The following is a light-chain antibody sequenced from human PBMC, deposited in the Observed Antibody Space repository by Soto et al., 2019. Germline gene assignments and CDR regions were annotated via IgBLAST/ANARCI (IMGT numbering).Light chain of an antibody. CDR1: QNISTN. CDR2: SAS. Sequence: DIVMTQSPATLSVSPGERATLSCRASQNISTNLAWYQQKPGQAPRLLLLSASSRLSDIPARFSGSGSGTEFTLTIRGMQSEDVAVYDRHQLNTGPPKAFGQGTKVDIK. CDR3: HQLNTGPPKA. V-gene: IGKV3-15*01. J-gene: IGKJ1*01.